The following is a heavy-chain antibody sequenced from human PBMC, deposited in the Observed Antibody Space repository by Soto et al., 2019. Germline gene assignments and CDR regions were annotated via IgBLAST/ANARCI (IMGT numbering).Heavy chain of an antibody. Sequence: PSETLSLTCTVSGGSISGGGYYWSWIRQHPGKGLEWIGYIYYSGSTYYNPSLKSRVTISVYTSKNQFSLKLSSVTAADTAVYYCARGTSRDGYNWGQGTLVTVSS. CDR2: IYYSGST. CDR3: ARGTSRDGYN. D-gene: IGHD5-12*01. J-gene: IGHJ4*02. CDR1: GGSISGGGYY. V-gene: IGHV4-31*03.